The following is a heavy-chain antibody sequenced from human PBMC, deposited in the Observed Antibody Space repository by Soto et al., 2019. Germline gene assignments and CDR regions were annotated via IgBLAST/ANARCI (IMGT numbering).Heavy chain of an antibody. Sequence: GGSLRLSCAASGFTFSSYAMSWVRQAPGKGLEWVSAISGIGTSTYYADSVKGRFTISRDNSKITLYLQMNSLRAEYTAVYYCAKDKTYYYDSSGYPGPEYCMDVWGQGTTVTVSS. V-gene: IGHV3-23*01. CDR2: ISGIGTST. J-gene: IGHJ6*02. CDR1: GFTFSSYA. D-gene: IGHD3-22*01. CDR3: AKDKTYYYDSSGYPGPEYCMDV.